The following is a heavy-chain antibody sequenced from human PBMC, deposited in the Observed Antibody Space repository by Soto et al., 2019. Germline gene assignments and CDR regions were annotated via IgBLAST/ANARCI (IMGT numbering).Heavy chain of an antibody. J-gene: IGHJ4*02. CDR3: ARGGWYSYGSVYFDY. CDR2: INHSGST. Sequence: PSETLSLTCAVYGGSFSGYYWSWIRQPPGKGLEWIGEINHSGSTNYNPSLKSRVTISVDTSKNQFSLKLSSVTAADTAVYYCARGGWYSYGSVYFDYWGQGTLVTVYS. V-gene: IGHV4-34*01. CDR1: GGSFSGYY. D-gene: IGHD5-18*01.